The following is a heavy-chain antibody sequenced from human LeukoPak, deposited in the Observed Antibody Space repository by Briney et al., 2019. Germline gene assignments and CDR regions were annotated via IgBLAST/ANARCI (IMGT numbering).Heavy chain of an antibody. V-gene: IGHV3-23*01. Sequence: GGSLRLSCAASGFTFGSYAMTWVRQAPGKGLEWVSVISGIGVATYYADFVKGRFTISRDNSKNTLYLQMNSLRAEDTAVYYCAKRAVTTFSSGFHYWGQGTLVTVSS. J-gene: IGHJ4*02. CDR1: GFTFGSYA. D-gene: IGHD4-17*01. CDR3: AKRAVTTFSSGFHY. CDR2: ISGIGVAT.